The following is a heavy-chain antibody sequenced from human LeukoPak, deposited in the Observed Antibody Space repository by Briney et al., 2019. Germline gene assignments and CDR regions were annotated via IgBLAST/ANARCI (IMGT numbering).Heavy chain of an antibody. CDR2: ISYDGSNK. D-gene: IGHD3-10*01. V-gene: IGHV3-30-3*02. CDR3: AKSLPSITMVLDV. Sequence: GRSLRLSCAASGFTFSSYAMHWVRQAPGKGLEWVAVISYDGSNKYYADSVKGRFTISRDNSKNTLYLQMNSLRAEDTAVYYCAKSLPSITMVLDVWGQGTTVTVSS. CDR1: GFTFSSYA. J-gene: IGHJ6*02.